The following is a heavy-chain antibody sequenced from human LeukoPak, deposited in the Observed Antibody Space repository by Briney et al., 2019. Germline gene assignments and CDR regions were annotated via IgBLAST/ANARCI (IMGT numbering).Heavy chain of an antibody. CDR1: GFTFSSYW. CDR3: ARDYGGSSPFDY. J-gene: IGHJ4*02. D-gene: IGHD4-23*01. CDR2: IKQDGSEK. V-gene: IGHV3-7*01. Sequence: PGGSLRLSCAASGFTFSSYWMSWVRQAPGTGLEWVAHIKQDGSEKYYVDSVKGRFTISRDNAKNSLYLQMNSLRAEDTAVYYCARDYGGSSPFDYWGQGTLVTVSS.